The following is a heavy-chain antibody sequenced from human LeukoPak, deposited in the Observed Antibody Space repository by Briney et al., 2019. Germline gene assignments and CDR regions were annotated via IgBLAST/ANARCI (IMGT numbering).Heavy chain of an antibody. D-gene: IGHD3-22*01. CDR3: ASETLEPTYYYDSSGYFGT. CDR1: GFTFSSYA. CDR2: ISSSSSTI. Sequence: GGSLRLSCAASGFTFSSYAMSWVRQAPGKGLEWVSYISSSSSTIYYADSVKGRFTISRDNAKNSLYLQMNSLRAEDTAVYYCASETLEPTYYYDSSGYFGTWGQGTLVTVSS. V-gene: IGHV3-48*01. J-gene: IGHJ5*02.